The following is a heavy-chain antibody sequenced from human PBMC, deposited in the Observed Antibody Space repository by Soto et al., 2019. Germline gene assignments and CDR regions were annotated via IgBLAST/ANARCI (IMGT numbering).Heavy chain of an antibody. CDR3: ERKTAMVTNFPYSYYAMHV. J-gene: IGHJ6*02. Sequence: VGSLRLSCAASGFTFSSYWMSWVRQAPGKGLEWVANIKQDGSEKYYVDSVKGRFTISRDNAKNSLYLQMNSLRAEDTAVYYCERKTAMVTNFPYSYYAMHVWGQGITVTVSS. CDR2: IKQDGSEK. CDR1: GFTFSSYW. V-gene: IGHV3-7*03. D-gene: IGHD5-18*01.